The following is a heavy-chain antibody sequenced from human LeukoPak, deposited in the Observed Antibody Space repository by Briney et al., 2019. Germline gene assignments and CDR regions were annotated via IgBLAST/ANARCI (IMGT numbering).Heavy chain of an antibody. CDR2: IYHSGST. CDR3: AREPIDCSGGSCRTYGMDV. D-gene: IGHD2-15*01. V-gene: IGHV4-4*02. CDR1: GGSISSSNW. Sequence: SETLSLTCAVSGGSISSSNWWSWVRQPPGTGLEWIGEIYHSGSTNYNPSPKSRVTLSVDESKNQFSLKLSSVTAADTAVYYCAREPIDCSGGSCRTYGMDVWGQGTTVTVSS. J-gene: IGHJ6*02.